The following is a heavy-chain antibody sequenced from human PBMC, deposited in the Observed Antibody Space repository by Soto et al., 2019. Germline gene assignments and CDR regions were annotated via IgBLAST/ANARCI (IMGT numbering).Heavy chain of an antibody. V-gene: IGHV3-23*01. CDR3: ARDYVSGDYGIDV. D-gene: IGHD3-10*02. J-gene: IGHJ6*02. CDR1: GFTFSSYA. CDR2: IGGSGDGT. Sequence: EVQLLESGGGLVQPGGSLRLSCAAYGFTFSSYAMSWVRQAPGKGLEWVSGIGGSGDGTYYADSVKGRFTISRDNSKNMLYLQMNSLRAEDTAVYYCARDYVSGDYGIDVWGQGTTVTVSS.